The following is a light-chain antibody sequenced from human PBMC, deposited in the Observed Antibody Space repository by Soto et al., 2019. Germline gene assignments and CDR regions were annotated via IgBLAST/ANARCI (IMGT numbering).Light chain of an antibody. V-gene: IGKV1-5*01. CDR3: QQYNSYSPWT. CDR1: QTVRSW. J-gene: IGKJ1*01. CDR2: DAS. Sequence: DIQETKSRSTLSGPVGDRVTITCRASQTVRSWLAWYQQKRGITPKLLSYDASSLESGVPPRFSGRGSGTEFSLTISSLQPDEFATYSCQQYNSYSPWTFGQGTKVDI.